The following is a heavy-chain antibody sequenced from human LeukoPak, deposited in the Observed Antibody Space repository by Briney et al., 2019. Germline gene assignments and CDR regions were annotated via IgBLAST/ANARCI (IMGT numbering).Heavy chain of an antibody. CDR3: ARKGGHFDY. CDR1: GGSISYYY. J-gene: IGHJ4*02. CDR2: IYYNGST. D-gene: IGHD2-15*01. Sequence: SETLSLTCTVSGGSISYYYWSWLRQSPGKGLEWIGYIYYNGSTNYNPSLKSRVTMSVDMSKNQFSLKVTSVTAADTAIYYCARKGGHFDYWGQGTLVTVSS. V-gene: IGHV4-59*01.